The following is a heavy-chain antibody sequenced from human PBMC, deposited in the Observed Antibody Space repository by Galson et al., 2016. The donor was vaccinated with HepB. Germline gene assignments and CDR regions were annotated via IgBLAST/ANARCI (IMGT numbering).Heavy chain of an antibody. J-gene: IGHJ4*02. Sequence: SLRLSCAASRFTFRGFALHWVRQAPGKGLEWVAVVSYDGTKDYYADSVKGRFTISRDNSNDTLYLQMDSLRPEDTAVYYCARAGRVAARLVGTDYWGQGIRVTVSS. D-gene: IGHD6-6*01. CDR2: VSYDGTKD. CDR3: ARAGRVAARLVGTDY. V-gene: IGHV3-30*04. CDR1: RFTFRGFA.